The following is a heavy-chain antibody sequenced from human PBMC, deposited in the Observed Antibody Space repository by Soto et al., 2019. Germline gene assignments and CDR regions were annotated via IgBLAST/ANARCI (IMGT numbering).Heavy chain of an antibody. CDR2: VSSSGGTT. CDR1: GITFSSYG. CDR3: AKVSRGVVVLAAVY. D-gene: IGHD2-2*01. J-gene: IGHJ4*01. Sequence: GGSLRLSCAASGITFSSYGMSWVRQAPGKGLEWVSAVSSSGGTTNYAGSVKGRFTISRDNSKNTLYLQMNSLRAEDTAVYYCAKVSRGVVVLAAVYWGQGTLVTVSP. V-gene: IGHV3-23*01.